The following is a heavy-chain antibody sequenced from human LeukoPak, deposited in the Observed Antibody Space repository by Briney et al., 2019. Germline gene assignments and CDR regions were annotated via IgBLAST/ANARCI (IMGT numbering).Heavy chain of an antibody. D-gene: IGHD3-3*01. CDR1: GYSFTSYW. J-gene: IGHJ4*02. CDR2: IYPGDSDT. Sequence: PGESLEISCKGSGYSFTSYWIGWVRQMPGKGLEWMGSIYPGDSDTRYSPSFQGQGTISADKSISTAYLQWSSLKASDTAMYYCARWVPFWSGYHFDYWGQGTLVTVSS. V-gene: IGHV5-51*01. CDR3: ARWVPFWSGYHFDY.